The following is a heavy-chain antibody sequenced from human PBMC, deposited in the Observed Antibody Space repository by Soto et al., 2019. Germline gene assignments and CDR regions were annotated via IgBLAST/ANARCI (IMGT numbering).Heavy chain of an antibody. D-gene: IGHD4-17*01. CDR1: GFTFSSYA. Sequence: EVQLLESGGGLVQPGGSLRLSRAASGFTFSSYAMSWVRQAPGKGLEWVSTINGGDGSTYYGDPVKGRFTISRDDSKNTLYLQMNSLRAEDTAVYYCAKIPIMTTVTHYFDYWGQGTLVTVSS. CDR3: AKIPIMTTVTHYFDY. J-gene: IGHJ4*02. CDR2: INGGDGST. V-gene: IGHV3-23*01.